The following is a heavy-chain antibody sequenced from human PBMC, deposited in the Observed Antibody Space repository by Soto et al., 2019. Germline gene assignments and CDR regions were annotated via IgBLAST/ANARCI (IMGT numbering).Heavy chain of an antibody. Sequence: GGCLRLSCAASGFTFSSYSMNWVHKAPGKGLEWVSSMSSSSSYIYYAYSEKGRFTISRDNAKNSLYLQMNSLRAEDTAVYYRARVLSLEWGLYYGMDVWGQGTAVTVSS. CDR2: MSSSSSYI. D-gene: IGHD3-3*01. J-gene: IGHJ6*02. CDR1: GFTFSSYS. V-gene: IGHV3-21*01. CDR3: ARVLSLEWGLYYGMDV.